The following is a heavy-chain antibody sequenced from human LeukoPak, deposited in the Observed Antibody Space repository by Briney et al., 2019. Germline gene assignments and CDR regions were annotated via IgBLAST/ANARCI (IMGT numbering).Heavy chain of an antibody. V-gene: IGHV3-48*03. CDR3: ASSSWYALDY. J-gene: IGHJ4*02. D-gene: IGHD6-13*01. CDR1: GFTFSSYE. Sequence: PGESLRLSCAASGFTFSSYEMSWVRQAPGKGLEWISYISSSGSTMYYADSVKGRFTISRDNAKNSLYLQMNSLRAEDTAIYYCASSSWYALDYWGQGTLVTVSS. CDR2: ISSSGSTM.